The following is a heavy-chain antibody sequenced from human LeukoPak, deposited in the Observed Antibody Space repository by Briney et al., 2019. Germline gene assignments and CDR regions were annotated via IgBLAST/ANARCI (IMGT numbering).Heavy chain of an antibody. CDR2: ISSSSSYI. J-gene: IGHJ4*02. V-gene: IGHV3-21*01. Sequence: GGSLRLSCAAFGFTFSSYSMNWVRQAPGKGLEWVSSISSSSSYIYYADSVKGRFTISRDNAKNSLYLQMNSLRAEDTAVYYCARINYYDSSGPREDFDYWGQGTLVTVSS. CDR3: ARINYYDSSGPREDFDY. D-gene: IGHD3-22*01. CDR1: GFTFSSYS.